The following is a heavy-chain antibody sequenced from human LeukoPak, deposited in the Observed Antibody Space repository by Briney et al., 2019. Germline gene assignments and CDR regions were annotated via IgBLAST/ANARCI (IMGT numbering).Heavy chain of an antibody. D-gene: IGHD6-19*01. V-gene: IGHV3-23*01. Sequence: GGSLRLSCAASGFTFSSYAMSWVRQAPGKGLEWVSAISGSGGSAYYADSVKGRFTISRDNSKNTLYLQMNSQRAEDTAVYYCAKSPLPTYSSGWYVAHFDYWGQGTLVTVSS. CDR1: GFTFSSYA. J-gene: IGHJ4*02. CDR2: ISGSGGSA. CDR3: AKSPLPTYSSGWYVAHFDY.